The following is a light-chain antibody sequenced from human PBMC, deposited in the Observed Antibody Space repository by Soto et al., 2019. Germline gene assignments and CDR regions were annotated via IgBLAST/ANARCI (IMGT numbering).Light chain of an antibody. J-gene: IGLJ1*01. CDR1: SSDIGAYNY. V-gene: IGLV2-14*01. CDR2: EVS. CDR3: SSYTSSSTLG. Sequence: QSALTQPASVSGSPGQSITISCTGTSSDIGAYNYVSWYQQYPGKAPKLMIFEVSNWPSGVSNRFSGSKSGNTASLTISGLQAEDEADYSCSSYTSSSTLGFGTGTKVTVL.